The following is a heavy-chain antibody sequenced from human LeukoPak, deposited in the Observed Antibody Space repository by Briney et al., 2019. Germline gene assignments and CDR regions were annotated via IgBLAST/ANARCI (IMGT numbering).Heavy chain of an antibody. CDR3: ARGRAVAGFAFDI. V-gene: IGHV4-31*03. CDR1: GGSISSSGSY. Sequence: SETLSLTCTVSGGSISSSGSYWSWIRQHPGKGLEWIGYIYYSGSTYYNPSLKSRVTISVDTSKNQFSLKLSSVTAADTAVYYCARGRAVAGFAFDIWGQGTMVTVSS. J-gene: IGHJ3*02. CDR2: IYYSGST. D-gene: IGHD6-19*01.